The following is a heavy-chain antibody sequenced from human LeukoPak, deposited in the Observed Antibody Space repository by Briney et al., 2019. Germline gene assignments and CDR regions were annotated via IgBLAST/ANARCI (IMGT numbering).Heavy chain of an antibody. V-gene: IGHV4-31*03. CDR2: IYYSGST. D-gene: IGHD4-17*01. Sequence: SQTLSLTCTVSGGSISSGGYYWSWIRQHPGKGLEWIGYIYYSGSTYCNPSPKSRVTISVDTSKNQFSLKLSSVTAADTAVYYCARDALDYGDYYAFDIWGQGTMVTVSS. CDR3: ARDALDYGDYYAFDI. J-gene: IGHJ3*02. CDR1: GGSISSGGYY.